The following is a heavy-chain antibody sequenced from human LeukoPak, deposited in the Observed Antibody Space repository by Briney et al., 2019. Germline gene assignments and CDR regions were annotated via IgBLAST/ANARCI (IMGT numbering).Heavy chain of an antibody. CDR2: ITPNSGGT. CDR3: ANILQSDAVDV. Sequence: GASVKVSCKASGDTFTGYYMHWVRQAPGQGLEWMGRITPNSGGTEYAQNFQGRVTMTRDTSISTAYMELSRLRFDDTAIYYCANILQSDAVDVWGQGATVTVSS. V-gene: IGHV1-2*06. CDR1: GDTFTGYY. J-gene: IGHJ6*02. D-gene: IGHD2-21*02.